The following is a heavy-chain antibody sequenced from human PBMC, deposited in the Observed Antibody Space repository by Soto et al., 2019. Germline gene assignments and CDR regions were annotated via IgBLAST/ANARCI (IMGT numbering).Heavy chain of an antibody. J-gene: IGHJ4*02. CDR3: ATLNDYGDYYFDY. V-gene: IGHV3-48*01. CDR1: GFTFSRYS. D-gene: IGHD4-17*01. CDR2: ISSSSSTI. Sequence: PGGSLRLSCAASGFTFSRYSMNWVRQAPGKGLEWVSYISSSSSTIYYADSVKGRFTISRDNAKNSLYLQMNSLRAEDTAVYYCATLNDYGDYYFDYWGQGTVVTVSS.